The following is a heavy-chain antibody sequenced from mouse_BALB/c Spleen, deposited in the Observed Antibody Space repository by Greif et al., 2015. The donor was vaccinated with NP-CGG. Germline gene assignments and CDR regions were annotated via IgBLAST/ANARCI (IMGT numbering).Heavy chain of an antibody. D-gene: IGHD3-1*01. V-gene: IGHV14-3*02. CDR3: ARARPYYAMDY. Sequence: EVKLMESGAELVKPGASVKLSCTASGFNIKDTYMHWVKQRPEQGLEWIGRIDPANGNTKYDPKFQGKATITADTSSNXAYLQLSSLTSEDTAVYYCARARPYYAMDYWGQGTSVTVSS. CDR1: GFNIKDTY. J-gene: IGHJ4*01. CDR2: IDPANGNT.